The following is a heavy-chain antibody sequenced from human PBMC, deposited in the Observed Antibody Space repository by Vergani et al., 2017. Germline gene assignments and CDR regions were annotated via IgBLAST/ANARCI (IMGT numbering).Heavy chain of an antibody. J-gene: IGHJ2*01. V-gene: IGHV3-33*01. CDR3: VREGSYCGSTTCRNPSYVYYYQMDG. CDR2: IYYDGSKK. CDR1: GFTFSTYA. Sequence: QVQLVESGGGVVQPGRSLRLSCTSSGFTFSTYAMHWVRQAPGKGLEWVAIIYYDGSKKYYADSVKGRFTISRDNSRNTLDLLMSSLRAEDTAIYYCVREGSYCGSTTCRNPSYVYYYQMDGWGRGTLVTVSS. D-gene: IGHD2-21*01.